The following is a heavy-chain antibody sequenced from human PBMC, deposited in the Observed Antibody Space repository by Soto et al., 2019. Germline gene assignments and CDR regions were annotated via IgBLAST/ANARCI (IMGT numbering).Heavy chain of an antibody. CDR1: GYTFTSYC. CDR2: INPSGGST. J-gene: IGHJ4*02. D-gene: IGHD6-19*01. Sequence: ASVEVCWEASGYTFTSYCMHWVRQDIGQGLEWMGIINPSGGSTSYAQKLQGRVTMTTDTSTSTAYMELRSLRSDDTAVYYCARGPSSGWYVYLDYWGQGTLVTVSS. V-gene: IGHV1-46*01. CDR3: ARGPSSGWYVYLDY.